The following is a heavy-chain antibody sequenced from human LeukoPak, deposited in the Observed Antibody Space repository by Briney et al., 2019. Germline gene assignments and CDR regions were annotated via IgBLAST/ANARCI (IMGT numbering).Heavy chain of an antibody. CDR3: ARDSGYDGFDY. D-gene: IGHD5-12*01. CDR2: IYYSGST. Sequence: SETLSLTCTVSGGSISSYYWSWIRQPPGKGLEWIGYIYYSGSTNHNPSLKSRVTISVDTSKNQFSLKLSSVAAADTAVYYCARDSGYDGFDYWGQGTLVTVSS. V-gene: IGHV4-59*01. CDR1: GGSISSYY. J-gene: IGHJ4*02.